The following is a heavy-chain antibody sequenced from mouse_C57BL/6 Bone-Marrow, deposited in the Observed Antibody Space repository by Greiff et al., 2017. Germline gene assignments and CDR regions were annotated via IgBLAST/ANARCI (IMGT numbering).Heavy chain of an antibody. CDR2: IYPRSGNT. CDR3: ARGTTVYYFDY. CDR1: GYTFTSYG. D-gene: IGHD1-1*01. Sequence: QVQLKESGAELARPGASVKLSCKASGYTFTSYGLSWVKQRTGPGLEWIGEIYPRSGNTYYNEKFKGTAKLTADKSSSTAYMELRSLTADDSAVYFGARGTTVYYFDYWGQGTTLTVSS. V-gene: IGHV1-81*01. J-gene: IGHJ2*01.